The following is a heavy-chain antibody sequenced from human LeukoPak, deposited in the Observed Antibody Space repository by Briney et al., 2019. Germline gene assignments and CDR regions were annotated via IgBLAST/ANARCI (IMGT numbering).Heavy chain of an antibody. Sequence: SETLSLTCTVSGGSISSYYWSWIRQPPGKGLEWIGYIYDSGSTNYNPSLESRVTISVDTPKNQISLKLTSVTAADTAVYYCARAFAGTGWLLPWGQGTLVTVSS. CDR2: IYDSGST. D-gene: IGHD3-22*01. CDR3: ARAFAGTGWLLP. V-gene: IGHV4-59*01. CDR1: GGSISSYY. J-gene: IGHJ4*02.